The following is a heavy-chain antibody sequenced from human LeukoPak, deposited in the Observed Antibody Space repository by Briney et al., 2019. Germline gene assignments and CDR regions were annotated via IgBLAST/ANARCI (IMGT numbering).Heavy chain of an antibody. V-gene: IGHV3-7*01. CDR1: GFTFSSYW. CDR2: IKQDGSEK. J-gene: IGHJ4*02. D-gene: IGHD3-22*01. CDR3: ARSYYYDSSHTVDY. Sequence: PGGSLRLSCAASGFTFSSYWMSWVRQAPGKGLEWVANIKQDGSEKYYVDSVKGRFTISRDNAKNSLYLQMNSLRAEDTAVYYCARSYYYDSSHTVDYWGQGTLVTVSS.